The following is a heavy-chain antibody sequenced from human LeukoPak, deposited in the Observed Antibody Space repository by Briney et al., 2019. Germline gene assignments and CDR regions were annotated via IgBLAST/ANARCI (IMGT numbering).Heavy chain of an antibody. J-gene: IGHJ4*02. Sequence: SSETLSLTCSVSGASVSSDYWNWIRQSPGRGLEWIGYTHYRGDINYNPSLKSRLTMSVDASSNQVSLKLSSVTAADAAVYYCGRNLGSGSDHWGQGTLVTVSS. CDR1: GASVSSDY. CDR2: THYRGDI. CDR3: GRNLGSGSDH. V-gene: IGHV4-59*02. D-gene: IGHD3-10*01.